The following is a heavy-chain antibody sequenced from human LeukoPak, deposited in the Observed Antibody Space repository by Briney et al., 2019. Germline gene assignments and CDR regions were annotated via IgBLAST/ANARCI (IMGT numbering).Heavy chain of an antibody. D-gene: IGHD1-1*01. CDR2: IRSKAYGGTT. V-gene: IGHV3-49*04. CDR3: TRDPGYNWNDLPVDY. Sequence: TGGSLRLSCTASGFTFGDYAMSWVRQAPGKGLEWVGFIRSKAYGGTTEYAASVKGRFTISRDDSKSIAYLQMNSLKTEDTAVYYCTRDPGYNWNDLPVDYWGQGTLVTVSS. J-gene: IGHJ4*02. CDR1: GFTFGDYA.